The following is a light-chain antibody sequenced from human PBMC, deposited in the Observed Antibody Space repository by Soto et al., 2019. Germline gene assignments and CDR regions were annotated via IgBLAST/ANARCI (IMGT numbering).Light chain of an antibody. CDR2: EVN. CDR3: SSYTTSNTYV. J-gene: IGLJ1*01. Sequence: QSALTQPASVSGSPGQSITFSCTGTSSDIGVYNYASWYQQHPGKAPKLMIYEVNNRPSGVSNRFSGSKSGNTASLTISGLQAEDEADYYCSSYTTSNTYVFGTGTKVTVL. CDR1: SSDIGVYNY. V-gene: IGLV2-14*01.